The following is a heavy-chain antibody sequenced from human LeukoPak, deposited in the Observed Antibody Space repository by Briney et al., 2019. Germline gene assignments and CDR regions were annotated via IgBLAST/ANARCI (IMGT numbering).Heavy chain of an antibody. Sequence: ASVKVSCKASGYTFTDYYINWVRQAPGQGLEWIGWINPNSGDTNYAQKFQDRVTMTRDTSISTAYIELNFLRSDDTAVYYCARASGSYWWFDSWGQGTLVTVSS. V-gene: IGHV1-2*02. CDR2: INPNSGDT. D-gene: IGHD1-26*01. CDR3: ARASGSYWWFDS. J-gene: IGHJ5*01. CDR1: GYTFTDYY.